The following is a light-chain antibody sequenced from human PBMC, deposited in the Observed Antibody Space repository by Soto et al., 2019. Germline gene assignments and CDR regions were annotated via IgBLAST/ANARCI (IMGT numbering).Light chain of an antibody. Sequence: ETVLTQSPATLSLSPGERATLSCGASQSVRSSYLAWYQQKPGLAPRLLIYDALFRATGIPDRFSGSGSGTDFTLTISRLEPEDFAVYYCQQYGSSPITFGQGTRLEIK. CDR1: QSVRSSY. J-gene: IGKJ5*01. V-gene: IGKV3D-20*01. CDR3: QQYGSSPIT. CDR2: DAL.